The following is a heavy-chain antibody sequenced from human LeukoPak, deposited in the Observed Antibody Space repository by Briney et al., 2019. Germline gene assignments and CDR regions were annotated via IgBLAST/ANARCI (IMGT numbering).Heavy chain of an antibody. CDR1: GGSISSYY. Sequence: SETLSLTCTVSGGSISSYYWSWIRQPPGKGLEWIGYIYYSGSTNYNPSLKSRVTISVDTSKNQFSLKLSSVTAADTAVYYCARVSWGSGSLFDCWGQGTLVTVSS. CDR2: IYYSGST. D-gene: IGHD3-10*01. V-gene: IGHV4-59*01. CDR3: ARVSWGSGSLFDC. J-gene: IGHJ4*02.